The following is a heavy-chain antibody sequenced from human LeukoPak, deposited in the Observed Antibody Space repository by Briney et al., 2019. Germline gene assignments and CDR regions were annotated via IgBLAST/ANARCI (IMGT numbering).Heavy chain of an antibody. CDR1: GYSISSGYY. Sequence: SETLSLTCTVAGYSISSGYYWGWIRQPPGKGLEWIGSIYHSGSTYYNPSLKSRVTISVDTSKNQFSLKLSSVTAADTAVYYCARDLPDTAMVAFDYWRQGTLVTVSS. J-gene: IGHJ4*02. CDR2: IYHSGST. CDR3: ARDLPDTAMVAFDY. D-gene: IGHD5-18*01. V-gene: IGHV4-38-2*02.